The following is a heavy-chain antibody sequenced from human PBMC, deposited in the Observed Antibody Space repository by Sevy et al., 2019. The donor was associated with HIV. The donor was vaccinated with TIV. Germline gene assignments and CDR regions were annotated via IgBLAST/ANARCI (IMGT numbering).Heavy chain of an antibody. CDR1: GFTFSYSD. V-gene: IGHV3-30*02. Sequence: GGSLRLSCAASGFTFSYSDMHWVRQAPGKGLEWVAFIQFDGSSQYYADSVKGRFTILRDNSKKTLYLQMNSLTTDDTAVYYCAKNTGAVGVGGFDYWGQGALVTVSS. CDR2: IQFDGSSQ. CDR3: AKNTGAVGVGGFDY. D-gene: IGHD2-8*01. J-gene: IGHJ4*02.